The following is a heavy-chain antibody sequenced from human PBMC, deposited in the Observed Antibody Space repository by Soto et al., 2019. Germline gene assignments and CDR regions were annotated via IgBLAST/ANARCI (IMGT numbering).Heavy chain of an antibody. J-gene: IGHJ4*02. D-gene: IGHD6-6*01. CDR1: GFTFSNAW. V-gene: IGHV3-15*01. CDR2: IKSKTDGGTT. Sequence: GGSLRLSCAASGFTFSNAWMSWVRQAPGKGLEWVGRIKSKTDGGTTDYAAPVKGRFTISRDDSKNTLYLQMNSLKTEDTAVYYCTTGGIAARPDFDYWGQGTLVTVSS. CDR3: TTGGIAARPDFDY.